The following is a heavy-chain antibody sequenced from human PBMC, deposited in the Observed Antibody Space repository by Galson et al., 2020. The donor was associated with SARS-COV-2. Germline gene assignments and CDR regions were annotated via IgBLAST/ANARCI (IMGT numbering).Heavy chain of an antibody. CDR1: GFTFSSYW. D-gene: IGHD6-13*01. J-gene: IGHJ4*03. V-gene: IGHV3-7*01. Sequence: QLGESLKISCAASGFTFSSYWMSWVRQAPGKGLEWVANIKQDGSEKYYVDSVKGRFTISRDNAKNSLYLQMNSLRAEDTAVYYCARVGSSSWYFDYWGQGTTVTVSS. CDR3: ARVGSSSWYFDY. CDR2: IKQDGSEK.